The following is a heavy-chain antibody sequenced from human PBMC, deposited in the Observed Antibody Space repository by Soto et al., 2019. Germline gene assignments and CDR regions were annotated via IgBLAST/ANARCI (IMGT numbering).Heavy chain of an antibody. J-gene: IGHJ5*02. CDR1: GGSFSGYY. Sequence: TSETLSLTCAVYGGSFSGYYWSWIRQPPGKGLEWIGEINHSGSTNYNPSLKSRVTISVDTSKNQFSLKLSSVTAVDTAVYYCASPKIAFYNWFDPWGQGTLVTVSS. CDR3: ASPKIAFYNWFDP. CDR2: INHSGST. D-gene: IGHD3-3*02. V-gene: IGHV4-34*01.